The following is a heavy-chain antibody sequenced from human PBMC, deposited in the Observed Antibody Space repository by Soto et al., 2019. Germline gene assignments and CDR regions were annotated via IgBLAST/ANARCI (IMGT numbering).Heavy chain of an antibody. CDR1: GGTFSSYA. CDR2: IIPIFGTA. J-gene: IGHJ5*02. V-gene: IGHV1-69*01. Sequence: QVQLVQSGAEVKKPGSSVKVSCKASGGTFSSYAISWVRQAPGQGLEWMGGIIPIFGTANYAQKFQGRVTIAADESTSTAYMELSSLRSEDTAVYYCARETGRGCRSLGGQRRPFDHWGQGTLVSVSS. D-gene: IGHD1-26*01. CDR3: ARETGRGCRSLGGQRRPFDH.